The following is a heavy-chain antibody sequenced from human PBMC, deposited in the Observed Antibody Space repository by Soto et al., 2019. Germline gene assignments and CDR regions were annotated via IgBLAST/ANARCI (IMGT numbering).Heavy chain of an antibody. D-gene: IGHD6-13*01. J-gene: IGHJ5*02. CDR3: AKGNYREFIAARFNP. CDR1: GFIFSSYA. CDR2: ISGSSTST. Sequence: EVQLLASGGGLVQPGGSLRLSCAASGFIFSSYAMSWVRQTPGKGLEWVSAISGSSTSTHYADSVKGRFTISRDNSNNTLYFQINGLRAEDTAVYYCAKGNYREFIAARFNPWGQGTLVTVSP. V-gene: IGHV3-23*01.